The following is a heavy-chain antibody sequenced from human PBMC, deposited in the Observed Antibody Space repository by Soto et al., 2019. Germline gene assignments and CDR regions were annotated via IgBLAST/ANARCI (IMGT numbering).Heavy chain of an antibody. D-gene: IGHD1-26*01. CDR3: AKDDSGSYGFDY. CDR1: GFTFSSYG. V-gene: IGHV3-30*18. Sequence: GGSLRLSCAASGFTFSSYGMHWVRQAPGKGLEWVAVISYDGSNKYYADSVKGRFTISRDNSKNTLYLQMNSLRAEDTAVYYCAKDDSGSYGFDYWGQGTLVTVSS. CDR2: ISYDGSNK. J-gene: IGHJ4*02.